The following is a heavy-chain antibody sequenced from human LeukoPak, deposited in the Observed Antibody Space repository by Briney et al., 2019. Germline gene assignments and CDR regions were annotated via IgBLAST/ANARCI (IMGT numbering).Heavy chain of an antibody. V-gene: IGHV4-4*07. Sequence: PSETLSLTCTVSGGSISSYYWTWIRQPAGKGLEWIGRIHPSGTTNHNPSLKSRVIMSLDMSNNQFSLKVSSVTAADTAVYYCARGSGVAWFGKFNYWGQGTLVTVSS. D-gene: IGHD3-10*01. CDR3: ARGSGVAWFGKFNY. J-gene: IGHJ4*02. CDR1: GGSISSYY. CDR2: IHPSGTT.